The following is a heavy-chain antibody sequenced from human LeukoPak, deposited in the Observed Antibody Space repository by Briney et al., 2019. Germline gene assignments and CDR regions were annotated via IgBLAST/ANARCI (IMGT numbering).Heavy chain of an antibody. CDR1: GYTFTSYG. J-gene: IGHJ5*02. V-gene: IGHV1-18*01. Sequence: VASVKVSCKASGYTFTSYGISWVRQAPGQGLEWMGWISAYNGNTNYTQKLQGRVTMTTDTSTSTVYMELRSLISDDTAVYYWARDPPYLDLWGKGTLVTVSS. CDR2: ISAYNGNT. CDR3: ARDPPYLDL.